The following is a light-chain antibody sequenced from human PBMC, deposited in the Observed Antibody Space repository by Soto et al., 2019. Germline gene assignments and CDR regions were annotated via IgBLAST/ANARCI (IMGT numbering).Light chain of an antibody. J-gene: IGKJ3*01. CDR1: QSVSSN. CDR2: GAS. V-gene: IGKV3-20*01. Sequence: ERVMTQSPATLSVSPGERATLSCRASQSVSSNLAWYQQKPGQAPRLLIYGASSRATGIPDRFSGSGSGTDFTLTISRLEPEDFAVYYCQQYGSSPLFTFGPGTKVDI. CDR3: QQYGSSPLFT.